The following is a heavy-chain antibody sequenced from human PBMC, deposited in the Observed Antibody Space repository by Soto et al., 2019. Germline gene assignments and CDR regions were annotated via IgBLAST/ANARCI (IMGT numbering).Heavy chain of an antibody. CDR1: GYTFTNYG. V-gene: IGHV1-18*04. CDR2: ISGYNGNT. Sequence: QVQLVESGAEAKKPGASVKVSFKASGYTFTNYGISWVRQDPGQGGEWMGWISGYNGNTKYAQKFQGIVTMTTDKPTNTAYMDLRSLRADATAVYYCARDREYYYDSSGNYYYHYGMDVWGQGTTVTVS. D-gene: IGHD3-22*01. J-gene: IGHJ6*02. CDR3: ARDREYYYDSSGNYYYHYGMDV.